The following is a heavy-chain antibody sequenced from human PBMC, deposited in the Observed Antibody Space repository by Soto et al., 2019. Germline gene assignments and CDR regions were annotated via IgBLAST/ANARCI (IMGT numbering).Heavy chain of an antibody. CDR2: VNASGNT. D-gene: IGHD3-22*01. CDR1: GHSISADY. J-gene: IGHJ5*02. CDR3: ARDVGGSVVPHWFDP. V-gene: IGHV4-4*07. Sequence: QVQLQESGPGLVKASETLSLSCTVSGHSISADYWCWIRQPAGKRLEWLGRVNASGNTNYNPSLKCRVTMSFDTSKNQFFLKVGSVTAADPDMYFCARDVGGSVVPHWFDPWGQGALVTVSS.